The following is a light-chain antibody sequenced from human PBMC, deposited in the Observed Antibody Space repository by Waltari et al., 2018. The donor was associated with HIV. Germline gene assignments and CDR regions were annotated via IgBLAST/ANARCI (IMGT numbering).Light chain of an antibody. CDR2: WAS. Sequence: DIVMTQSPDSLGVSLGERATIHCKSSQTILNTSNRQNYLAWYQQKPGQPPRLLMYWASSRGSAVPDRVSDSGSGTDFTLTISRLQAEDVAIYYCQQYRRLPLTFGPGSKV. CDR1: QTILNTSNRQNY. CDR3: QQYRRLPLT. V-gene: IGKV4-1*01. J-gene: IGKJ3*01.